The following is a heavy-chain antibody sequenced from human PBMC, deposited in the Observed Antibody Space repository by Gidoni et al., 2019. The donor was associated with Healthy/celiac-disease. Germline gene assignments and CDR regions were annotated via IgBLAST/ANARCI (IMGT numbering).Heavy chain of an antibody. D-gene: IGHD4-4*01. Sequence: EVQLVESGGGLVKPGGSLSLPCAASGSPFSTYWMHWVRQAQGKGLVGVSRINSDGSSTSYADSVKGRFTISRDNAKNTLYLQMNSLRAEDTAVYYCARGGLTTVTYYYYYGMDVWGQGTTVTVSS. CDR2: INSDGSST. CDR3: ARGGLTTVTYYYYYGMDV. CDR1: GSPFSTYW. V-gene: IGHV3-74*01. J-gene: IGHJ6*02.